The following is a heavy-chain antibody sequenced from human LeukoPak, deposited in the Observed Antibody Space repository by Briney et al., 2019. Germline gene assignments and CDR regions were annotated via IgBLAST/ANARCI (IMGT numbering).Heavy chain of an antibody. D-gene: IGHD3-22*01. CDR1: GFTVSSNY. CDR3: ARGAYYYDSSGYYFYDY. CDR2: IYSGGST. J-gene: IGHJ4*02. V-gene: IGHV3-53*01. Sequence: GGSLRLSCAASGFTVSSNYMSWVRQAPGKGLEWVSVIYSGGSTYYADSVKGRFTISRDNAKNSLYLQMNSLRAEDTAVYYCARGAYYYDSSGYYFYDYWGQGTLVTVSS.